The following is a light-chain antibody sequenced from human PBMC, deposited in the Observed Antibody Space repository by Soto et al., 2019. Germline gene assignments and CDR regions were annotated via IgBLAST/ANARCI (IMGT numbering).Light chain of an antibody. CDR2: GAS. V-gene: IGKV3-20*01. CDR1: QNVTSSY. J-gene: IGKJ1*01. CDR3: QKYGRSPRT. Sequence: EIVLTQSPGTLSLSPGESATLSCRASQNVTSSYLAWYQQRPGQAPRLLLYGASTRATGIPDRCSGSGSGTDFTITISRLEPADVAVYYCQKYGRSPRTFGQGTKVEIK.